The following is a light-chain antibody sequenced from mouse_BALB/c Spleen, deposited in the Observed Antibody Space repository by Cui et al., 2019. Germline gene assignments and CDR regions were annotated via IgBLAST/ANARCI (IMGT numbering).Light chain of an antibody. Sequence: QIVLTQSPALMSASPGEKVTMTCSASSRVSYMYWYQQKPRSSPKPWIYLTSNLASGVPARFSGSGSGTSYSLTISSMEAEDAATYYCQQWSSNPRTFGGGTKLEIK. CDR2: LTS. CDR3: QQWSSNPRT. CDR1: SRVSY. J-gene: IGKJ2*01. V-gene: IGKV4-68*01.